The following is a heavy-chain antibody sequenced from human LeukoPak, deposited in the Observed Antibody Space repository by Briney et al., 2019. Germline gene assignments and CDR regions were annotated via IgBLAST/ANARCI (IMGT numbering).Heavy chain of an antibody. CDR1: GFTFSSYE. V-gene: IGHV3-21*01. Sequence: GGSLRLSCAASGFTFSSYEMNWVRQAPGKGLEWVSSISSSSSYIYYADSVKGRFTISRDSAKNSLYLQMNSLRAEDTAVYYCARDDHYYDSSGYNYWGQGTLVTVSS. CDR3: ARDDHYYDSSGYNY. CDR2: ISSSSSYI. J-gene: IGHJ4*02. D-gene: IGHD3-22*01.